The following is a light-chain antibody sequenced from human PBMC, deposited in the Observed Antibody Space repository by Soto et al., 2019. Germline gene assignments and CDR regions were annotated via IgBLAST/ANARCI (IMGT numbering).Light chain of an antibody. Sequence: IGVSLSPAAVSLSKGERSTLSCRASQSLSRSLDWYQQKPGQAHRLLIYDASNRHTAIPARFSGSGSGTASTFTISSLEPEDFALYYCQHRANCPLTFGGGTKV. V-gene: IGKV3-11*01. CDR1: QSLSRS. J-gene: IGKJ4*01. CDR3: QHRANCPLT. CDR2: DAS.